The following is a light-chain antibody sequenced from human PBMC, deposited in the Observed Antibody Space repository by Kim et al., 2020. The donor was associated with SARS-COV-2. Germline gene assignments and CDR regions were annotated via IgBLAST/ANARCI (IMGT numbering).Light chain of an antibody. CDR1: QSVSTNY. CDR2: AAS. Sequence: PGERATLSCRASQSVSTNYLAWYQHKPGQAPRLLIYAASRRATGIPDRFSGSGSGTVFTLTMSRLEPEDFALYYCQQYSGSATFGQGTKVDIK. V-gene: IGKV3-20*01. J-gene: IGKJ1*01. CDR3: QQYSGSAT.